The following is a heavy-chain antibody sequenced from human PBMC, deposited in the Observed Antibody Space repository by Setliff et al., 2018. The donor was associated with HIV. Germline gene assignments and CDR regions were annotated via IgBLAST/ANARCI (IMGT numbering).Heavy chain of an antibody. CDR3: ARRAGSDYFTRFDY. Sequence: SETLSLTCAVYGGSFSGYYWSWIRQSPGKGLEWIGEINRSGSTNYNPSLKSRVTILGDTSKNQFSLKLSSVTAADTAVYYCARRAGSDYFTRFDYWGQGTLVTVSS. D-gene: IGHD3-10*01. CDR2: INRSGST. J-gene: IGHJ4*02. V-gene: IGHV4-34*01. CDR1: GGSFSGYY.